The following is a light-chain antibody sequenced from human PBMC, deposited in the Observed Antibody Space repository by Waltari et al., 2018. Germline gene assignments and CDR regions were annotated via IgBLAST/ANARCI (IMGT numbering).Light chain of an antibody. J-gene: IGKJ1*01. CDR2: AAS. CDR3: QHYVRLPAT. V-gene: IGKV3-20*01. CDR1: QRVGKS. Sequence: DIVLTQTPRTPSLSPRGRAPHSRRARQRVGKSLAWYQQKPGQAPRLLIYAASSRATGIPDRFSGSGSGTDFSLTISRLEPEDFAVYYCQHYVRLPATYGQGTKVEIK.